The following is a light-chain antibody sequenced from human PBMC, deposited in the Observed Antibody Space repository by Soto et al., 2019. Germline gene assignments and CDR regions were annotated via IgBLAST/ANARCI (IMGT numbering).Light chain of an antibody. CDR3: QQYGSSPLT. V-gene: IGKV3-20*01. CDR1: QSVSSN. J-gene: IGKJ4*01. Sequence: EIVLTQSPGTLSLSPGERATLSFRASQSVSSNLAWYQQRSGQAPRLVIYGASSRASAVPDRFSGSGSGADFTLTISRLEPEDFAVYYCQQYGSSPLTFGGGTKVDIK. CDR2: GAS.